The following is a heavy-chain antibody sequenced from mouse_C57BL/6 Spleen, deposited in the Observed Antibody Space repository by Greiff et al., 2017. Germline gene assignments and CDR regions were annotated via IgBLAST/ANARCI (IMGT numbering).Heavy chain of an antibody. CDR2: ISYDGSN. V-gene: IGHV3-6*01. CDR3: ARGNWDGWFAY. CDR1: GYSITSGYY. D-gene: IGHD4-1*01. Sequence: EVKLMESGPGLVKPSQSLSLTCSVTGYSITSGYYWNWIRQFPENKLGWMGYISYDGSNNYNPSLKNRISITRDTSKNQFFLKLNSVTTEDTATYYCARGNWDGWFAYWGQGTLVTVSA. J-gene: IGHJ3*01.